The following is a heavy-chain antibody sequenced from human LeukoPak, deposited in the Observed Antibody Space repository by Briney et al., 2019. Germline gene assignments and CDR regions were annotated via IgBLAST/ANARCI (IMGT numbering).Heavy chain of an antibody. V-gene: IGHV4-4*07. J-gene: IGHJ6*03. D-gene: IGHD3-3*01. CDR3: ARGPGVFGRIWYMDV. CDR1: GDSTIYNY. CDR2: IFSDGKI. Sequence: PSETLSLTCSVSGDSTIYNYWSWIRQHAGKGLEWIGRIFSDGKINYSPSLQRRVTMSVDNAKNQFSLRLSSVTAADTAVYYCARGPGVFGRIWYMDVWGQGTTVSVSS.